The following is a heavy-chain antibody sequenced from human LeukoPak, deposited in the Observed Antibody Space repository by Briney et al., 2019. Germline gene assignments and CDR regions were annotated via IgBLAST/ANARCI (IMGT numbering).Heavy chain of an antibody. CDR3: ARKPLQHDFWSDYPYGMDV. D-gene: IGHD3-3*01. J-gene: IGHJ6*02. V-gene: IGHV1-2*06. Sequence: ASVKVSCKASGYTFTGYYMHWVRQAPGQGLEWMGRINPNSGGTNYAQKFQGRVTMTRDTSISTAYMELSRLRSDDTAVYYCARKPLQHDFWSDYPYGMDVWGQGTTVTVSS. CDR2: INPNSGGT. CDR1: GYTFTGYY.